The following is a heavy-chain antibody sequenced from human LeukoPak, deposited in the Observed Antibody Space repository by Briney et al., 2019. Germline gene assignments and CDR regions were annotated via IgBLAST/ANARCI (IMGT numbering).Heavy chain of an antibody. CDR2: INHSGST. Sequence: SETLSLTCAVYGGSFSGYYWSWIRQPPGKGLEWIGEINHSGSTNYNPSLKRRVTISVDTSKNQFSLKLSSVTAADTAVYYCAKKTPASIVVVVAATTKGWFDPWGQGTLVTVSS. J-gene: IGHJ5*02. D-gene: IGHD2-15*01. CDR3: AKKTPASIVVVVAATTKGWFDP. CDR1: GGSFSGYY. V-gene: IGHV4-34*01.